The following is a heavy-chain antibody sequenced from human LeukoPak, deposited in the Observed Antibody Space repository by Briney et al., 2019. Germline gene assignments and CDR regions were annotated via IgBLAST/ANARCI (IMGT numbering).Heavy chain of an antibody. V-gene: IGHV4-59*01. J-gene: IGHJ4*02. CDR2: IYNSGSA. CDR1: GGSISAYY. D-gene: IGHD6-13*01. Sequence: PSETLSLTCTVSGGSISAYYWSWIRQPPGKGLEWIGYIYNSGSANYNPSLQSRVTILIDTSKKQFSLKVSSVTAADTAVYYCAREAAVGTGGLDYCGQGTLVTVSS. CDR3: AREAAVGTGGLDY.